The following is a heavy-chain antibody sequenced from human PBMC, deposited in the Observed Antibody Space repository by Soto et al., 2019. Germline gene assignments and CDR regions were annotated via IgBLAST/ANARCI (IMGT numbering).Heavy chain of an antibody. CDR2: IYYSGST. CDR1: CGSISSYY. D-gene: IGHD3-10*01. Sequence: SSETLSLTCTVSCGSISSYYWSWIRQPPGKGLEWIGYIYYSGSTNYNPSLKSRVTISVGTSKNQFSLKLSSVTAADTAVYYCARAPRVNYGYPSYSYYWGQGTLVTVSS. V-gene: IGHV4-59*01. CDR3: ARAPRVNYGYPSYSYY. J-gene: IGHJ4*02.